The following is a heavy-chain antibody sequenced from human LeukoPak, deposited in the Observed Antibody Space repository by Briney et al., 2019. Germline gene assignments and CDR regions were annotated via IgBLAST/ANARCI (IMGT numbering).Heavy chain of an antibody. CDR3: ARNSGWYGVS. Sequence: GGSLRLSCAASGFTFSHAWMNWVRQAPGKGLEWVSSIDYSGGETHYADSVKGRFTISTDNSKNTLYLQLSRRRGDDTAVYFCARNSGWYGVSWGQGTLVTVSS. CDR2: IDYSGGET. CDR1: GFTFSHAW. J-gene: IGHJ4*02. V-gene: IGHV3-23*01. D-gene: IGHD6-19*01.